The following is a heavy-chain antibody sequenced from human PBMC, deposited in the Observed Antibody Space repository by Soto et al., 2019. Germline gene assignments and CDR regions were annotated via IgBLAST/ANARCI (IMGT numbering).Heavy chain of an antibody. D-gene: IGHD6-19*01. CDR2: IYNGERT. Sequence: QVHLQESGPGLVKPSETMSLTCTASGASIRNFYWNWVRQFPGKGLEWIGHIYNGERTNYNPSLKSRVTISVDTSKNQFSLKLSSVTVADTAVYYCAQTTGWPGFDYWGQGTLDAVSS. J-gene: IGHJ4*02. CDR3: AQTTGWPGFDY. CDR1: GASIRNFY. V-gene: IGHV4-59*01.